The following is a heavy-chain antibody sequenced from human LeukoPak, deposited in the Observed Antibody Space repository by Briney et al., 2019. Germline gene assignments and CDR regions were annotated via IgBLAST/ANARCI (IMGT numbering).Heavy chain of an antibody. CDR3: AKVDPGTIFGVVTPPYDYFDY. J-gene: IGHJ4*02. CDR1: GFTFSSYS. CDR2: ISSSSSYI. Sequence: GGSLRLSCAASGFTFSSYSMNWVRQAPGKGLEWVSSISSSSSYIYYADSVKGRFTISRDNAKNSLYLQMNSLRAEDTAVYYCAKVDPGTIFGVVTPPYDYFDYWGQGTLVTVSS. V-gene: IGHV3-21*01. D-gene: IGHD3-3*01.